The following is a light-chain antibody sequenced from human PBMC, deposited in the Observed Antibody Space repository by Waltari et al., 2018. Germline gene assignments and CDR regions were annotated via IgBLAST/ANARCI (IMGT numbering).Light chain of an antibody. J-gene: IGKJ1*01. CDR1: QFINTY. Sequence: DIQMAQSPSSLSASIGDGVPITCRASQFINTYLNCYQHKPGEAPQLRMYDSSTLQIGVPSRFIGSGSGTDFSLTISSRQAEDISTYYCQHSFGNPPWTFGRGTKV. CDR3: QHSFGNPPWT. CDR2: DSS. V-gene: IGKV1-39*01.